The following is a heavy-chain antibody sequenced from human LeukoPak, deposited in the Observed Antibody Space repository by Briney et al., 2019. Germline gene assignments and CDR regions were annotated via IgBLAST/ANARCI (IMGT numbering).Heavy chain of an antibody. CDR1: GFTFSDYY. CDR2: ISGRGTTI. Sequence: PGGSLRLSCAASGFTFSDYYMNWIRQAPGKGLEWISYISGRGTTISYADSVKGRFTISSDNANHSLYLQMNSLRAEDTAVYYCARPARAFDYWGQGTLVTVSS. J-gene: IGHJ4*02. V-gene: IGHV3-11*01. D-gene: IGHD6-6*01. CDR3: ARPARAFDY.